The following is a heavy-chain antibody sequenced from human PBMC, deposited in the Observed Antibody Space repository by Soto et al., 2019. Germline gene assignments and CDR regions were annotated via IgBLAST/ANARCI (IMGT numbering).Heavy chain of an antibody. CDR1: GYTFTSYY. J-gene: IGHJ5*02. D-gene: IGHD2-2*01. V-gene: IGHV1-46*04. CDR3: ARGRYCSSTSCYAGLFDP. CDR2: INPSGGST. Sequence: ASVKVSCKASGYTFTSYYMHWVRQAPGQGLEWMGIINPSGGSTSYADSVKGRFTISRDNAKNSLYLQMNSLRAEDTAVYYCARGRYCSSTSCYAGLFDPWGQGTLVTVSS.